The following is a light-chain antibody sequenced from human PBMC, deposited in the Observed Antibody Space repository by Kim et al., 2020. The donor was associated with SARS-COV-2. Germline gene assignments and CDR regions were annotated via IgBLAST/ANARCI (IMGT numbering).Light chain of an antibody. CDR1: ALPKQY. J-gene: IGLJ3*02. Sequence: SPGQTARITCSGDALPKQYAYWFQQKAGQAPVVVIYEDTERTSGVPERFSGSTSGTTVTLTIRGVQAEDEADYYCQSADSSDTFWVFGGGTQLTVL. V-gene: IGLV3-25*03. CDR3: QSADSSDTFWV. CDR2: EDT.